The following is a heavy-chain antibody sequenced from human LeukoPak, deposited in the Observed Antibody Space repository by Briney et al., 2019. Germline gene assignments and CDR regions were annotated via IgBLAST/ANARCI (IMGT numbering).Heavy chain of an antibody. CDR3: ARRRRSSYYYDSSGPPRGNWFDP. D-gene: IGHD3-22*01. CDR2: INHSGST. Sequence: PSETLSLTCAVYGGSFIGYYWSWIRQPPGKGLEWIREINHSGSTNYNPSLKSRVTISVDTSKNQFSLKLSSVTAADTAVYYCARRRRSSYYYDSSGPPRGNWFDPWGHGPLVTVSS. CDR1: GGSFIGYY. V-gene: IGHV4-34*01. J-gene: IGHJ5*02.